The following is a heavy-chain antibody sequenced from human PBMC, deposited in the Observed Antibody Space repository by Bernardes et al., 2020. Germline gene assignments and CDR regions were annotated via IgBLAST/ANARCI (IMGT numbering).Heavy chain of an antibody. CDR2: IYYSGST. CDR3: ASPYYYGSGRSWFDP. V-gene: IGHV4-39*01. CDR1: GVSISSSSYY. J-gene: IGHJ5*01. D-gene: IGHD3-10*01. Sequence: WETLSLTCTVSGVSISSSSYYWGWIRQPPGKGLEWIGSIYYSGSTYYNPSLKSRVTISVDTSKNQFSLKLSSVTAADTAVDYCASPYYYGSGRSWFDPRGQGNPVT.